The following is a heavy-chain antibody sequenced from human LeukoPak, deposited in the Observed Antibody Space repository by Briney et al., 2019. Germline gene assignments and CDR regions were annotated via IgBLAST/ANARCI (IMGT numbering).Heavy chain of an antibody. Sequence: ASVKVSCKASGYTFTGYYMHWVRQAPGQGLEWMGWINPNSGGTNYAQKFQGRVTMTRDTSISTAYMEVSRLRSDDTAVYYCARDGDPYYYDSSGYYSDYWGQGTLVTVSS. CDR1: GYTFTGYY. CDR2: INPNSGGT. D-gene: IGHD3-22*01. CDR3: ARDGDPYYYDSSGYYSDY. V-gene: IGHV1-2*02. J-gene: IGHJ4*02.